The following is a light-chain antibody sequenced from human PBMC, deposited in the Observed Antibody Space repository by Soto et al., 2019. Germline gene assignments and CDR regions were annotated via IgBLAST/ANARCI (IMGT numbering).Light chain of an antibody. CDR3: QQYGSSPWT. Sequence: EIVLTQSPVTLSLSPGDRATLSCRASQSVSSSYLAGYQQKPGQAPRLLIYGASSRATGIPDRFSGSGSGTDFTLTISRLEPEDFAVYYCQQYGSSPWTFGQGTKVDIK. V-gene: IGKV3-20*01. CDR2: GAS. CDR1: QSVSSSY. J-gene: IGKJ1*01.